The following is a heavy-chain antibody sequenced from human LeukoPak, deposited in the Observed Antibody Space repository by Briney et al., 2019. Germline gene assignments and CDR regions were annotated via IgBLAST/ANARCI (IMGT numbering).Heavy chain of an antibody. Sequence: PGGSLRLPCAASGFTFSSYWMSWVRQAPGKGLEWVANIKQDGSEKYYVDSVKGRFTISRDNAKNSLYLQMNSLRAEDTAVYYCAREYAVIIPVFDYWGQGTLVTVSS. CDR3: AREYAVIIPVFDY. CDR1: GFTFSSYW. J-gene: IGHJ4*02. CDR2: IKQDGSEK. V-gene: IGHV3-7*01. D-gene: IGHD3-3*01.